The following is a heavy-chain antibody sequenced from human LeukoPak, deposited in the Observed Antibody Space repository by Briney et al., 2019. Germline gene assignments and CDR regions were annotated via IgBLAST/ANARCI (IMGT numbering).Heavy chain of an antibody. V-gene: IGHV1-18*01. J-gene: IGHJ1*01. Sequence: ASVKVSCKASGYIFTNYGISWVRQAPGQGLEWMGWISAYNGNTKYAQKFQGRVTMTTDRYTSTAYMELRSLRSDDTAVYYCARGFAPYYYDRSGNSRGYLQYWGQGTLVTVSS. CDR1: GYIFTNYG. CDR2: ISAYNGNT. CDR3: ARGFAPYYYDRSGNSRGYLQY. D-gene: IGHD3-22*01.